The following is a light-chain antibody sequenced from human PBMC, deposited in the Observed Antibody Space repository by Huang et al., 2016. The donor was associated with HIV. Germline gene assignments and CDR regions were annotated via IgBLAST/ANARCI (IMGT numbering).Light chain of an antibody. CDR1: QRVGSN. V-gene: IGKV3-15*01. Sequence: IVMTQSPATLSVSPGERATLSCRASQRVGSNLAWYQHKPGQAPRLLICGASTRATGIPARCSGSGSGTEFTLTISSLQSEDFAGYFCQQYNSWPWTFGQGTKVEIK. CDR2: GAS. J-gene: IGKJ1*01. CDR3: QQYNSWPWT.